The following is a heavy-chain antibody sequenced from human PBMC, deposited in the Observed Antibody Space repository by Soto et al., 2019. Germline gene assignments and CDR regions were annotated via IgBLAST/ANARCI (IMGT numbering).Heavy chain of an antibody. CDR2: INHSGRT. V-gene: IGHV4-34*01. D-gene: IGHD6-13*01. Sequence: SETLSLPCAVHGGSFSGYYWSCIRQPPGKGLEWIGEINHSGRTNYNPSLKSRVTISVDTSKNQFSLKLSSVTAADTAVYYCARGRYSENSKPFDYWGQGTLVTVSS. CDR3: ARGRYSENSKPFDY. CDR1: GGSFSGYY. J-gene: IGHJ4*02.